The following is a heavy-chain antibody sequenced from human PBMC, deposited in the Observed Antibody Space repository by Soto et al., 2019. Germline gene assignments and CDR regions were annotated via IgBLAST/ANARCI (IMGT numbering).Heavy chain of an antibody. J-gene: IGHJ4*02. CDR1: GGSISSSSYY. CDR3: ASLKDIVATITPYYFDY. D-gene: IGHD5-12*01. V-gene: IGHV4-39*01. CDR2: IYYSGST. Sequence: ETLSLTCTVSGGSISSSSYYWGWIRQPPGKGLEWIGSIYYSGSTYYNPSLKSRVTISVDTSKNQFSLKLSSVTAADTAVYYCASLKDIVATITPYYFDYWGQGTLVTVSS.